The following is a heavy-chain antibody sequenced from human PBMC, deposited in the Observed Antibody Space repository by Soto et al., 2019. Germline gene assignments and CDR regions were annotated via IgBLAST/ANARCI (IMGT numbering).Heavy chain of an antibody. D-gene: IGHD3-10*01. CDR3: AGTTYGSGSYSASYGMDV. CDR1: GGSISSGGYY. Sequence: VSGGSISSGGYYWSWIRQHPGKGLEWIGYIYYSGSTYYNPSLKSRVTISVDTSKNQFSLKLSSVTAADTAVYYCAGTTYGSGSYSASYGMDVWGQGTTVTVSS. CDR2: IYYSGST. V-gene: IGHV4-31*02. J-gene: IGHJ6*02.